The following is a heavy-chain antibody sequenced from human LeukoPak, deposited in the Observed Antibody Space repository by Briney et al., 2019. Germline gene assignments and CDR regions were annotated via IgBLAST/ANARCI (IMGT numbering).Heavy chain of an antibody. CDR3: ARGLGDGYNSFDY. V-gene: IGHV4-34*01. CDR2: INHSGST. J-gene: IGHJ4*02. D-gene: IGHD5-24*01. Sequence: SETLSLTCTVSGGSISSYYWSWIRQPPGKGLEWIGEINHSGSTNYNPSLKSRVTISVDTSKNQFSLKPSSVTAADTAVYYCARGLGDGYNSFDYWGQGTLVTVSS. CDR1: GGSISSYY.